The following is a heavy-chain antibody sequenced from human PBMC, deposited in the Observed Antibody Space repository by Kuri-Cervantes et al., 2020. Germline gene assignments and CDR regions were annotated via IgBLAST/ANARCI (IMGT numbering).Heavy chain of an antibody. J-gene: IGHJ4*02. Sequence: ASVKVSCKTSGYTFINHGITWVRQAPGQGLEWMGWISPYNGNTEYAQKFQGRATMTTDTSTSTAYMELRSLRSDGTAVYYCARGMITFGGVIDYWGQGTLVTVSS. CDR1: GYTFINHG. CDR3: ARGMITFGGVIDY. CDR2: ISPYNGNT. D-gene: IGHD3-16*01. V-gene: IGHV1-18*01.